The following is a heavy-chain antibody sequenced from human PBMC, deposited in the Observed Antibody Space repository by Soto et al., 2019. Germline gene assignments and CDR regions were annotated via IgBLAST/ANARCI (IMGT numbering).Heavy chain of an antibody. Sequence: DVHLVESGGGLIQPGGSLGVSCAASGLGGDKLGWVRQAPGKGLEWVALLLTTGVTQYADSVKGRFSVSRDSSTNTQDLQMSSLTVDDTAVYYCARDRVGDGAYSLDFWAQGVLVSVSS. CDR3: ARDRVGDGAYSLDF. J-gene: IGHJ4*02. D-gene: IGHD3-10*01. CDR1: GLGGDK. CDR2: LLTTGVT. V-gene: IGHV3-53*01.